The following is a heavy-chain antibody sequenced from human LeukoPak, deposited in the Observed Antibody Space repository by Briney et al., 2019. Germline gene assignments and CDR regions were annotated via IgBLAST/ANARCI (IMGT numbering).Heavy chain of an antibody. Sequence: SQTLSLTCAVSGGSISSGGYSWSWIRQPPGKGLEWIGYIYHSGSTYYNPSLKSRVTISVDRSKNQFSLKLSSVTAADTAVYYCARGLGYGEPFDPWGQGTLVTVSS. V-gene: IGHV4-30-2*01. CDR1: GGSISSGGYS. CDR2: IYHSGST. J-gene: IGHJ5*02. D-gene: IGHD4-17*01. CDR3: ARGLGYGEPFDP.